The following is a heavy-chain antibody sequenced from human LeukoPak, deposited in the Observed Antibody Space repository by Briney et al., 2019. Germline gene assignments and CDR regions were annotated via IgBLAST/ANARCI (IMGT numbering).Heavy chain of an antibody. Sequence: GGSLRLSCAASGFTFSSYGMHWVRQTPGKGLEWVALISFDGSIEYYVDSVKGRFTISRDNSKNTLYLQMNSLRAEDTAVYYCAREVTTVGSTRFDSWGQGTLVTVSS. V-gene: IGHV3-30*03. CDR2: ISFDGSIE. CDR3: AREVTTVGSTRFDS. CDR1: GFTFSSYG. J-gene: IGHJ4*02. D-gene: IGHD4-17*01.